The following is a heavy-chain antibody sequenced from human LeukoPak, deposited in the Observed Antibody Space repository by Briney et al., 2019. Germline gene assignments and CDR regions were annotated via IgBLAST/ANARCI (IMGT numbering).Heavy chain of an antibody. J-gene: IGHJ4*02. CDR1: GGSFSGYY. CDR2: INHSGST. CDR3: ARLNGYGSGN. Sequence: PSETLSLTCAVYGGSFSGYYWSWIRQPPGKGLEWIGEINHSGSTNYNPSLKSRVTISVDTSKNQFSLKLSSVTAADTAVYYCARLNGYGSGNWGQGTLVTVPS. D-gene: IGHD6-19*01. V-gene: IGHV4-34*01.